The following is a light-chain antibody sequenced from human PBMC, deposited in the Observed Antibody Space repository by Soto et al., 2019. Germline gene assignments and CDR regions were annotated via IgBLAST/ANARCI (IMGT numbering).Light chain of an antibody. Sequence: IQLIQSPASLSVSLGDRVTITCRASQGIGSYLAWYQQKPGKAPKLLISAASTLQSGVPSRFSGSGSGTDFTLTISSLQPEDFATYYCQQFNSYPRTFGPGTKVDIK. J-gene: IGKJ3*01. CDR2: AAS. CDR3: QQFNSYPRT. CDR1: QGIGSY. V-gene: IGKV1-9*01.